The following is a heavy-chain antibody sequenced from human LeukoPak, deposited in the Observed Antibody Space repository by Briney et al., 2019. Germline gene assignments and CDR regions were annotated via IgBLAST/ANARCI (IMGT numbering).Heavy chain of an antibody. CDR2: IRGDGRTT. J-gene: IGHJ4*02. D-gene: IGHD6-19*01. CDR1: GFTFGDYA. Sequence: GGSLRLSCAASGFTFGDYAMHWVRQAPGKGLEWVSLIRGDGRTTSYAGSVKGRFTISRDNSKNSLYLQMSSLRGEDTAMYYCAKDAVAGTWLHYWGQGTLVTISS. V-gene: IGHV3-43*02. CDR3: AKDAVAGTWLHY.